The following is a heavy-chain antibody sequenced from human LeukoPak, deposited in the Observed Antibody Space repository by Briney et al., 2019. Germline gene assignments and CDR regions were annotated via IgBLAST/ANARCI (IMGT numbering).Heavy chain of an antibody. Sequence: SETLSLTCTVSGGSISSSSYYWGWIRQPPGKGLEWIGSIYYSGSTYYNPSLKSRVTISVDTSKNQFSLKLSSVTAADTAVYYCAKDRRVFGRGSGSHFDYWGQGTLVTVSS. D-gene: IGHD3-10*01. J-gene: IGHJ4*02. CDR3: AKDRRVFGRGSGSHFDY. CDR2: IYYSGST. V-gene: IGHV4-39*07. CDR1: GGSISSSSYY.